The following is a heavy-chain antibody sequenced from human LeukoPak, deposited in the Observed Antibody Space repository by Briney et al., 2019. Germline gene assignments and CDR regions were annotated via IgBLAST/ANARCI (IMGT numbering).Heavy chain of an antibody. D-gene: IGHD4/OR15-4a*01. CDR3: ARDLTIGDYYYYYGMDV. Sequence: GGSLRLSCAASGFTFSSYSMNWVRQAPGKGLEWVSSISSSSSYIYYADSVKGRFTISRHTAKNSLYLQMNSLRAKDTAVYYCARDLTIGDYYYYYGMDVWGKGTTVTVSS. CDR1: GFTFSSYS. J-gene: IGHJ6*04. CDR2: ISSSSSYI. V-gene: IGHV3-21*01.